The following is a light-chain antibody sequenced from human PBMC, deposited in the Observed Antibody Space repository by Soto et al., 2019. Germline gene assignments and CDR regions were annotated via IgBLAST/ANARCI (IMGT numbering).Light chain of an antibody. CDR2: GVS. CDR1: SSDVGGYDY. Sequence: QSALTQPASVSGSPGQSITISCTGTSSDVGGYDYVSWYQQHPGKAPKLMIYGVSNRLSGVSNRFSGSKSGNTASLTISGLQAEDEADYYCSSYTNSITHVFGGGTKLTVL. J-gene: IGLJ3*02. CDR3: SSYTNSITHV. V-gene: IGLV2-14*03.